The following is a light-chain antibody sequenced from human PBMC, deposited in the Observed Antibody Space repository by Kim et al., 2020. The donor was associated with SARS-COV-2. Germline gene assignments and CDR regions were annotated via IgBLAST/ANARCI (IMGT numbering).Light chain of an antibody. CDR3: QAWDSSTHVV. CDR2: QDS. J-gene: IGLJ2*01. V-gene: IGLV3-1*01. Sequence: VSPGQTASITCSGDKLGDKYACWYQQKPGQSPVLAIYQDSKRPSGIPERFSGSNSGNTATLTISGTQAMDEADYYCQAWDSSTHVVFGGGTQLTVL. CDR1: KLGDKY.